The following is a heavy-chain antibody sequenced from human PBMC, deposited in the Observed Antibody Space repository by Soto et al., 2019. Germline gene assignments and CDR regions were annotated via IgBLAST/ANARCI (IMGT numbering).Heavy chain of an antibody. J-gene: IGHJ3*02. V-gene: IGHV1-18*04. CDR1: AYTFTSYG. D-gene: IGHD1-26*01. Sequence: SGKVSVKGSAYTFTSYGISWVRQAPGQGLEWMGWISAYNGNTNYAQKLQGRVTMTTDTSTSTAYMELRSLRSDDTAVYYCARDRSGSSTNDAFDIWGQGTMVTVSS. CDR3: ARDRSGSSTNDAFDI. CDR2: ISAYNGNT.